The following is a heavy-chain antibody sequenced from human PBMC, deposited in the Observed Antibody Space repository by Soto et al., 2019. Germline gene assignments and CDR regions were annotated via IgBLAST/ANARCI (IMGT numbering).Heavy chain of an antibody. CDR3: ARGGVPAAMSY. V-gene: IGHV3-74*01. CDR2: INSDGSNT. Sequence: EVQLVESGGGLVQPGGSLRLSCAASGFTFSSFWMHWVRQAPGEGLVWVSRINSDGSNTNYADSVKGRFTISRDNAKNPLYLQMNSLRAEDTAVYYCARGGVPAAMSYWGQGTLVTVSS. CDR1: GFTFSSFW. D-gene: IGHD2-2*01. J-gene: IGHJ4*02.